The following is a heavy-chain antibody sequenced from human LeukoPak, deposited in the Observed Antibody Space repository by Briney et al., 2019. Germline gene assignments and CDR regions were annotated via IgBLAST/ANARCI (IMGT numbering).Heavy chain of an antibody. CDR1: GSTFTSYA. CDR3: ARDRDNFDY. D-gene: IGHD2-15*01. Sequence: GASVKVSCTASGSTFTSYAMHWVRQAPGQRVGGMGWIHAGNGNTKYSQKFQGRVTITRDTSASTAYMELSSLRSEDTAVYYCARDRDNFDYWGQGTLVTVSS. J-gene: IGHJ4*02. CDR2: IHAGNGNT. V-gene: IGHV1-3*01.